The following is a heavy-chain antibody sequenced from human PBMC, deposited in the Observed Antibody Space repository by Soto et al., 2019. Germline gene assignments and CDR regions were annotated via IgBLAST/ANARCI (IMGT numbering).Heavy chain of an antibody. CDR2: IYYSGST. Sequence: SETLSLTCPVSGGSISSGDYYWSWIRQPPGKGLEWIGYIYYSGSTYYNPSLKSRVTISVDTSKNQFSLKLSSVTAADTAVYYCASRDSSGYLVYWGQGTLVTVSS. CDR3: ASRDSSGYLVY. D-gene: IGHD3-22*01. CDR1: GGSISSGDYY. J-gene: IGHJ4*02. V-gene: IGHV4-30-4*01.